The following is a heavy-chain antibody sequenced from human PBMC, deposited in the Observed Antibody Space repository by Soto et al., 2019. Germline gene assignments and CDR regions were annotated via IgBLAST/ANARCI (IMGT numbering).Heavy chain of an antibody. CDR1: GGSISSSNW. CDR2: IYHSGST. CDR3: ARDPGAAVAGTPGWFDP. Sequence: SETLSLTCAVSGGSISSSNWWSGVRQPPGKGLEWIGEIYHSGSTNYNPSLKSRVTISVDKSKNQFSLKLSSVTAADTAVYYCARDPGAAVAGTPGWFDPWGQGTLVTVSS. D-gene: IGHD6-19*01. V-gene: IGHV4-4*02. J-gene: IGHJ5*02.